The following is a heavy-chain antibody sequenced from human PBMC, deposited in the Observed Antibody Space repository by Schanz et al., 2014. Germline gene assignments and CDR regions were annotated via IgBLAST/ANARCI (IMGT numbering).Heavy chain of an antibody. Sequence: QVQLEESGGGLVTPGGSLRLSCAASGFTFSDYYMSWIRQAPGKGLEWVAIISYDGRHKNYADSVKGRFTISRDNSKNTLHLQMNSLRVEDTAVYYCAKDDTQVNGMDVWGQGTTVTVSS. J-gene: IGHJ6*02. V-gene: IGHV3-30*18. CDR2: ISYDGRHK. CDR1: GFTFSDYY. CDR3: AKDDTQVNGMDV.